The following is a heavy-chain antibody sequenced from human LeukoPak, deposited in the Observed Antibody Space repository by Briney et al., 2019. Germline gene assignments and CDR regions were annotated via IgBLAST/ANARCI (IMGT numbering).Heavy chain of an antibody. D-gene: IGHD5-18*01. CDR3: ARRGYSYGYYYYYMDV. CDR1: GYTFTSYD. CDR2: MNPNSGNT. Sequence: GASVKVSCKASGYTFTSYDINWVRQATGQGLEWMGWMNPNSGNTGYAQKFQGRVTMTRNTSISTAYMELSSLRSEDTAVYYCARRGYSYGYYYYYMDVWGEGTTVTVSS. J-gene: IGHJ6*03. V-gene: IGHV1-8*01.